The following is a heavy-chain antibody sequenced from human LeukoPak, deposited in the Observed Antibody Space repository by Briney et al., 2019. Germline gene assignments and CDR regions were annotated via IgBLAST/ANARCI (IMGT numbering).Heavy chain of an antibody. CDR2: ISGSVGNT. CDR1: GFTFSSYG. J-gene: IGHJ4*02. D-gene: IGHD3-22*01. Sequence: PTGGSLRLSCAASGFTFSSYGMSWVRQAPGKGLEWVSAISGSVGNTYYADSVKGRFTISRDNSKNTLSLQMKSLKAEDTALYYCLTEETTYYVNGDYYYEDFWGQGTLVTVSS. V-gene: IGHV3-23*01. CDR3: LTEETTYYVNGDYYYEDF.